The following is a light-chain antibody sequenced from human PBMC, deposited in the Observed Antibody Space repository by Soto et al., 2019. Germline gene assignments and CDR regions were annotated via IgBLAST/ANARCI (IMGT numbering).Light chain of an antibody. Sequence: DIQMTQSPSTLSASVGDRVTITCRASQSISNWLAWYQQKPGKAPKLLIYGASSLESGVPSRFSGSVSGTDFTITISSLHLAAFATYYCQQYHGYFGRGTKLEIK. CDR2: GAS. V-gene: IGKV1-5*01. J-gene: IGKJ2*01. CDR3: QQYHGY. CDR1: QSISNW.